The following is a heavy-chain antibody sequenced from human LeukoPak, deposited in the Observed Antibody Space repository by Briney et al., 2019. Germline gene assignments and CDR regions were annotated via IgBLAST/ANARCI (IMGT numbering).Heavy chain of an antibody. CDR3: ARQSIEYDYYYGMDV. J-gene: IGHJ6*02. CDR1: GDSLSKYF. Sequence: SETLSLTCSVSGDSLSKYFWSWIRQSPGKGLEWIGYIHYSGSTNYNPSLKNRVTMSVDTSKNQFSLKLNSVTAAATAVYYCARQSIEYDYYYGMDVWGQGTTVTVSS. V-gene: IGHV4-59*01. D-gene: IGHD6-6*01. CDR2: IHYSGST.